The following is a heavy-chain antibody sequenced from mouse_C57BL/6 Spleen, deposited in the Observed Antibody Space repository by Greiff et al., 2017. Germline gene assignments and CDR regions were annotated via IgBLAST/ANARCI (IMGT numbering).Heavy chain of an antibody. Sequence: QVQLQQSGAELVQPGASVKISCKASGYAFSSYWMNWVQQRPGKGLEWLGQIYPGDGDTNYNGKFKGKVTLTADKSSSTAYMQLSSMTSEDSAVYFCARDYYGSSYRNFDVWGTGTTVTVSS. D-gene: IGHD1-1*01. CDR3: ARDYYGSSYRNFDV. J-gene: IGHJ1*03. CDR1: GYAFSSYW. V-gene: IGHV1-80*01. CDR2: IYPGDGDT.